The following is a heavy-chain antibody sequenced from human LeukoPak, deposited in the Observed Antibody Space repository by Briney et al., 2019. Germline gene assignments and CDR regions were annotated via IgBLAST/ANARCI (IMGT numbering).Heavy chain of an antibody. Sequence: SETLSLTCAVYGGSLSGYYWSWIRQPPGKGLEWIGEINHSGSTNYNPSLKSRVTISVDTSKNQFSLKLSSVTAADTAVYYCAGDDFWSGHQFYYYYGMDVWGQGTTVTVSS. CDR3: AGDDFWSGHQFYYYYGMDV. CDR2: INHSGST. V-gene: IGHV4-34*01. J-gene: IGHJ6*02. CDR1: GGSLSGYY. D-gene: IGHD3-3*01.